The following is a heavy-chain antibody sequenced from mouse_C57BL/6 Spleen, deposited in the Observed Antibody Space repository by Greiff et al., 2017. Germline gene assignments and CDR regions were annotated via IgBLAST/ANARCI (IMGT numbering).Heavy chain of an antibody. V-gene: IGHV1-52*01. CDR1: GYTFTSYW. CDR3: ALTTAGAMDY. CDR2: IDPSDSET. Sequence: QVQLQQPGAELVRPGSSVKLSCKASGYTFTSYWMHWVKQRPIQGLEWIGNIDPSDSETHYNQKFKDKDTLTVDKSSSTAYMQLSSLTSEDSAVYYCALTTAGAMDYWGQGTSVTVSS. D-gene: IGHD1-2*01. J-gene: IGHJ4*01.